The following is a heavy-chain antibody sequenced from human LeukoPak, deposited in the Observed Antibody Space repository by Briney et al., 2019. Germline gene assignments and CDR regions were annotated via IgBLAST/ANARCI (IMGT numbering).Heavy chain of an antibody. CDR3: AKDLGSGPYYYYYMDV. Sequence: GGSLRLSCGTSGFTFSRYAIHWVRQAPGRGLEWVAVISFDGSDMHYADSVKGRFTISRDNSKNTLFLQMNSLRAEDTALYYCAKDLGSGPYYYYYMDVWGKGTTVTVSS. CDR1: GFTFSRYA. J-gene: IGHJ6*03. V-gene: IGHV3-30*18. CDR2: ISFDGSDM. D-gene: IGHD3-10*01.